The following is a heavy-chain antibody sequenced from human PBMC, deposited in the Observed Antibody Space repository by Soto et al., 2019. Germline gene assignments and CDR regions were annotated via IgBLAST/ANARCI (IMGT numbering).Heavy chain of an antibody. CDR1: GFTFSSYS. J-gene: IGHJ5*02. CDR2: ISSSSSYI. CDR3: ARDFVDTNWFDP. D-gene: IGHD5-18*01. Sequence: GGSLRLSCAASGFTFSSYSMNWVRQAPGKGLEWVSSISSSSSYIYYADSVKGRFTISRDNAKNSLYLQMNSLRAEDTAVYYCARDFVDTNWFDPWGQGTLVTVSS. V-gene: IGHV3-21*01.